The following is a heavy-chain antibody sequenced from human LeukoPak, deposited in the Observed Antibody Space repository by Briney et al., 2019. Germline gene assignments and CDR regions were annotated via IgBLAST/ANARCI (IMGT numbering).Heavy chain of an antibody. CDR3: AKDYCRDGNCPFPFLDS. J-gene: IGHJ4*02. V-gene: IGHV3-23*01. CDR2: ITGTGGK. CDR1: GFTLTNHG. D-gene: IGHD2-15*01. Sequence: GGSLRLSFAVSGFTLTNHGLSWVRQAPGKGLEGVSIITGTGGKYYGDSVKGRFVLSRDNSKNTVYMQMSSLRAEDTATYYCAKDYCRDGNCPFPFLDSWGQGTQVTVSS.